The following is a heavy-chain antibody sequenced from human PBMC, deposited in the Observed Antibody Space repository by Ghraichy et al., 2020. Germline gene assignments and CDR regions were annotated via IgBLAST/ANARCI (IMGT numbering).Heavy chain of an antibody. CDR2: IRSNSSAI. J-gene: IGHJ4*02. D-gene: IGHD1-26*01. V-gene: IGHV3-48*02. Sequence: GGSLRLSCAASGFALSTYTMNWVRQAPGKGLQWVSHIRSNSSAIYYADSVKGRFTISRDNAKNSLYLQMNSLRDEDTAVYYCARGAHSGSFCARRNWIDYWGQRTLDIAAS. CDR3: ARGAHSGSFCARRNWIDY. CDR1: GFALSTYT.